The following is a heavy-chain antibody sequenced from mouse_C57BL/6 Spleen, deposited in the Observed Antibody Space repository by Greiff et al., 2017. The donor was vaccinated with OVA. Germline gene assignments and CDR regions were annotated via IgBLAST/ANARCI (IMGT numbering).Heavy chain of an antibody. Sequence: QVQLQQPGAELVKPGASVKLSCKASGYTFTSYWMHWVKQRPGQGLEWIGMIHPNSGSTNYNAKFKSKATLTVDKSSSTAYMQLSSLTSEDSAVYYCARASLEAWFAYWGQGTLVTVSA. V-gene: IGHV1-64*01. J-gene: IGHJ3*01. CDR1: GYTFTSYW. CDR3: ARASLEAWFAY. CDR2: IHPNSGST. D-gene: IGHD6-1*01.